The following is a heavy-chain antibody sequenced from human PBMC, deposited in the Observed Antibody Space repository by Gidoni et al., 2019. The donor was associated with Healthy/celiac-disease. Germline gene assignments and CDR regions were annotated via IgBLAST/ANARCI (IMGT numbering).Heavy chain of an antibody. CDR2: VGTARDT. Sequence: EVQLVESGGGLVERGGSLRRHCAAAGFTCSSYDRHWARQATGKGLEWGSAVGTARDTYNPSSVKDRFTISRENAKNSLYLPMIGLRAGGTAVYYWACGSYDFWSVYCTPPSPYGMDVWGQGTTVTVSS. D-gene: IGHD3-3*01. V-gene: IGHV3-13*01. CDR3: ACGSYDFWSVYCTPPSPYGMDV. J-gene: IGHJ6*02. CDR1: GFTCSSYD.